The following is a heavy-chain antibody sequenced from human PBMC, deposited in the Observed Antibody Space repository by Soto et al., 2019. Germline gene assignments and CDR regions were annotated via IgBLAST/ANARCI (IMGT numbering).Heavy chain of an antibody. CDR2: ISNDGRGK. Sequence: GGSMRLACAACGFTFTTYAIHWVRQDQGKGLEWVAVISNDGRGKYYADSVKGRFTISRDNSKNTLYLQMNSLRSDDTAVYYCARDQCFGRSCYYFDFWGQGTLVTVSS. CDR3: ARDQCFGRSCYYFDF. CDR1: GFTFTTYA. D-gene: IGHD2-15*01. V-gene: IGHV3-30*04. J-gene: IGHJ4*02.